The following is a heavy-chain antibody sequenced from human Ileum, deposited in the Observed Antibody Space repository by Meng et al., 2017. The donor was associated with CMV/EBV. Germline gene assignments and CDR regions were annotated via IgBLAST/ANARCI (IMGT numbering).Heavy chain of an antibody. V-gene: IGHV4-30-4*08. CDR3: ARSSGGYSSLYFDY. CDR2: IYYSGST. Sequence: TLSLTCTVSGGSISSGDYYWSWIRQPPGKGLEWIGYIYYSGSTYYNPSLKSRVTISVDTSKNQFSLKLSSVTAADTAVYYCARSSGGYSSLYFDYWGQGTLVTVSS. CDR1: GGSISSGDYY. D-gene: IGHD6-13*01. J-gene: IGHJ4*02.